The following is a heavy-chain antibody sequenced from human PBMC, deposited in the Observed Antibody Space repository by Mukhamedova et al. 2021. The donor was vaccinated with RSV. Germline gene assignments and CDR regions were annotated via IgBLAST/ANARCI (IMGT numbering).Heavy chain of an antibody. V-gene: IGHV4-59*01. CDR3: ARWGGGKDGYILC. Sequence: EYIGYIYNSGTTNYSPSLKSRVTISVDTSKNQFSLELSSVAAADTAVYYCARWGGGKDGYILCWGQGTLVTVS. CDR2: IYNSGTT. J-gene: IGHJ4*02. D-gene: IGHD5-24*01.